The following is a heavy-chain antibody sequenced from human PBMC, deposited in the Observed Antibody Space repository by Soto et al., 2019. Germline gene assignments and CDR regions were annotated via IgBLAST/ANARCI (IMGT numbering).Heavy chain of an antibody. CDR2: ISDSGGRT. V-gene: IGHV3-23*01. CDR3: AKDFGSSGHCSGGMCYSYY. J-gene: IGHJ4*02. Sequence: EVQLLESGGGLVRPGGSLRLSCAASGFTFNSYAMNWVRQAPGKGLEWVSGISDSGGRTYYADPVTGRFTISRDNSKNTLYLQMHSLRGEDTAEYYCAKDFGSSGHCSGGMCYSYYWGQGTLVNVSS. CDR1: GFTFNSYA. D-gene: IGHD2-15*01.